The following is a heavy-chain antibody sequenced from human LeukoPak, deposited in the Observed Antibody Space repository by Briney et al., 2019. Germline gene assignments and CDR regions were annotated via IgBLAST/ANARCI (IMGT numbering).Heavy chain of an antibody. CDR2: IYYSGST. J-gene: IGHJ6*03. CDR1: GGSISSYY. V-gene: IGHV4-59*08. Sequence: SETLSLTCTVSGGSISSYYWSWIRQPPRKGLEWIGYIYYSGSTNYNPSLKSRVTISVDTSKNQFSLKLSSVTAADTAVYYCARHAQVPSYYYYYYMDVWGKGTTVTVSS. D-gene: IGHD4/OR15-4a*01. CDR3: ARHAQVPSYYYYYYMDV.